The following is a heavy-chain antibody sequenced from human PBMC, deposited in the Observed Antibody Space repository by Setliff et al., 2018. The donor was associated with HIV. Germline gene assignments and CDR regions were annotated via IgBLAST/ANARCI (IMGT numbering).Heavy chain of an antibody. CDR3: ARDLYASGWNGMGY. V-gene: IGHV3-9*01. J-gene: IGHJ4*02. D-gene: IGHD6-19*01. Sequence: GGSLRLSCAASGFTFDDYAMHWVRQAPGKGLEWVSGITWNSGSIAYADSVKGRFTISRDNAKNSLYLQMNSLRAEDTAFYYCARDLYASGWNGMGYWGQGTLVTVSS. CDR1: GFTFDDYA. CDR2: ITWNSGSI.